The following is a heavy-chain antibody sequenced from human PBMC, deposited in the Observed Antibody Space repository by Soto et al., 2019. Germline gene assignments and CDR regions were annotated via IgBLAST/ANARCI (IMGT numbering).Heavy chain of an antibody. D-gene: IGHD6-13*01. CDR3: ASGGSSSWYAALSRALLLSDYYGMDV. J-gene: IGHJ6*02. V-gene: IGHV1-69*06. CDR2: IIPIFGTA. Sequence: SVKVSCKASGGTFSSYAISWVRQAPGQGLEWMGGIIPIFGTANYAQKFQGRVTITADKSTSTAYMELSSLRSEDTAVYYCASGGSSSWYAALSRALLLSDYYGMDVWGQGTTVTVSS. CDR1: GGTFSSYA.